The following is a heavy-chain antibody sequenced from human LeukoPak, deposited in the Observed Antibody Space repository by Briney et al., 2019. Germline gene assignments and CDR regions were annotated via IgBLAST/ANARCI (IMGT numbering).Heavy chain of an antibody. Sequence: GESLKISRKGSGYSFTSYWIGWVRQMPGKGLEWMGIIYPGDSDTRYGPSFQGQVTISADKSISTAYLQWSSLKASDTAMYYCARHLSNSHFDYWGQGTLVTVSS. CDR1: GYSFTSYW. CDR3: ARHLSNSHFDY. J-gene: IGHJ4*02. CDR2: IYPGDSDT. D-gene: IGHD2-21*01. V-gene: IGHV5-51*01.